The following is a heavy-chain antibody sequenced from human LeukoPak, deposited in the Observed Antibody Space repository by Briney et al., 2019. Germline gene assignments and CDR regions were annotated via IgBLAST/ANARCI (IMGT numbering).Heavy chain of an antibody. D-gene: IGHD3-10*01. CDR2: INPNSGST. CDR3: ARDRGSYGSGSWAFDN. V-gene: IGHV1-2*02. J-gene: IGHJ4*02. Sequence: GASVKVSCKASGYTFTAYYMNWVRQAPGQGLEWMGWINPNSGSTNYAQKFQGRVTMTRDTSITTAYMELSSLRSDDTAVYYCARDRGSYGSGSWAFDNWGQGTLVTVSS. CDR1: GYTFTAYY.